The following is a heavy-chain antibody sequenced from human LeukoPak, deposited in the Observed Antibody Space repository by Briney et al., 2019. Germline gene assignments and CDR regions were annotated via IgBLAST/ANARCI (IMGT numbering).Heavy chain of an antibody. D-gene: IGHD5-18*01. CDR2: ISSRSTYI. Sequence: GGSLRLSCAASGFTFSSYSMNWVRQTPVKGLEWVSSISSRSTYIYYADSVKGRFTISRDNAKNSLYLQMNSLRAEDTAVYYCAIEPTAMILWGQGTLVTVSS. CDR3: AIEPTAMIL. J-gene: IGHJ4*02. V-gene: IGHV3-21*01. CDR1: GFTFSSYS.